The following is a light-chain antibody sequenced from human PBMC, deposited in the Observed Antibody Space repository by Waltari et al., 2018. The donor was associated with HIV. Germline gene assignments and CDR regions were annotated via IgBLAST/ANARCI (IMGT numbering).Light chain of an antibody. CDR1: SSNIGAGYG. CDR2: LDT. J-gene: IGLJ3*02. Sequence: QSVLTQPPSVSGAPGQRVTISCTGSSSNIGAGYGVHWYQQFPGTAPKLLIYLDTSRPSGVPDRFSGSKSGTSASLASTGLQPEDEAEYYCQSYDSSLSGSLFGGGTKLTVL. V-gene: IGLV1-40*01. CDR3: QSYDSSLSGSL.